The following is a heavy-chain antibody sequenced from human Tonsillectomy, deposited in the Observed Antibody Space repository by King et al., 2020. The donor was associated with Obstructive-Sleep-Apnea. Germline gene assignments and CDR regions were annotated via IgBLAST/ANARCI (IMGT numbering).Heavy chain of an antibody. J-gene: IGHJ4*02. CDR1: GDAISSTIW. CDR3: ARRRFGFDY. D-gene: IGHD3-16*01. Sequence: VQLQESGPGPVKPSGTLSLTCTVSGDAISSTIWWSWVRQTPGKGLEGIGESYLSGSSNYNPSLESRVTISLDKTKNQFSLKLRSVTAADTAVYYCARRRFGFDYWGQGALVTVSS. CDR2: SYLSGSS. V-gene: IGHV4-4*02.